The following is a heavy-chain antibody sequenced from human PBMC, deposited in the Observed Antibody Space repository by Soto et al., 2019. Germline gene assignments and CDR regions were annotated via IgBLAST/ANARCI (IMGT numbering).Heavy chain of an antibody. CDR2: INPRTGST. J-gene: IGHJ6*02. CDR1: GYSFTNYC. V-gene: IGHV1-46*01. Sequence: QVQLVQSGADVKKPGTSVKVSCKAAGYSFTNYCMYWVRQAPGQGLEWMGMINPRTGSTRYAQKFQDRVTLTRDTSTTTVYMELSTLISDDTAVYYCARDGDYYDSSGFQRDYHYYGMDVWGQGTTVTVAS. CDR3: ARDGDYYDSSGFQRDYHYYGMDV. D-gene: IGHD3-22*01.